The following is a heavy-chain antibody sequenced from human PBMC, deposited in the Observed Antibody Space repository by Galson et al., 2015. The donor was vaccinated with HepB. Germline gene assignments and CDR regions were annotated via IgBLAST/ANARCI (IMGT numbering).Heavy chain of an antibody. D-gene: IGHD1-26*01. CDR1: GFTFSSYA. J-gene: IGHJ3*02. CDR2: ISGSGGST. Sequence: SLRLSCAASGFTFSSYAMSWVRQAPGKGLEWVSAISGSGGSTYYADSVKGRFTISRDNSKNTLYLQMNSLRAEDTAVYYCANHRVGADDAFDIWGQGTMVTVSS. CDR3: ANHRVGADDAFDI. V-gene: IGHV3-23*01.